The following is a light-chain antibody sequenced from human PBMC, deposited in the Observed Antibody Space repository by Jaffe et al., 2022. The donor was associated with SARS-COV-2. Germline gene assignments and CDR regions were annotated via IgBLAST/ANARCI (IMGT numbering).Light chain of an antibody. J-gene: IGKJ4*01. CDR2: DAS. V-gene: IGKV3D-20*01. Sequence: EIVLTQSPATLSLSPGERATLSCGASQSLGRRYVAWYQQKRGLAPRLLIYDASIRATGIPDRFSGSGSGTDFTLTISRLEPEDFAVYYCQQYDSLVTFGGGTEVEIK. CDR3: QQYDSLVT. CDR1: QSLGRRY.